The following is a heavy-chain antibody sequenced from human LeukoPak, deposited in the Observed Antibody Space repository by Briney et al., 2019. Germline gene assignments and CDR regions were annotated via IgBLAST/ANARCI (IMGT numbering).Heavy chain of an antibody. J-gene: IGHJ4*02. CDR1: GFTLSRYA. V-gene: IGHV3-30*02. Sequence: GGSLRLSCVASGFTLSRYAMHWVRQAPGKGLERVAFIQFAGDNKYYADSVKGRFTISRDNSQNTLYLQMNSLTVEDTAVYYYSKRRDSNWSYFNFWAREPLVRVPS. D-gene: IGHD1-1*01. CDR2: IQFAGDNK. CDR3: SKRRDSNWSYFNF.